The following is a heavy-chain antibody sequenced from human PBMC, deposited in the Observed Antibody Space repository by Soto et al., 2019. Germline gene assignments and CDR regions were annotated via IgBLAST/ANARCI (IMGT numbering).Heavy chain of an antibody. Sequence: PSETLSLTCAVYGGSFSGYYWTCIRQPPGKGLEWIGEIDHSGSTNYHPSLKSRVAISPDTSKNQFPLRVSSVTAADTAVYYCGAAVGTRLEYWGQGTLVTVSS. D-gene: IGHD6-13*01. CDR1: GGSFSGYY. J-gene: IGHJ4*02. V-gene: IGHV4-34*01. CDR2: IDHSGST. CDR3: GAAVGTRLEY.